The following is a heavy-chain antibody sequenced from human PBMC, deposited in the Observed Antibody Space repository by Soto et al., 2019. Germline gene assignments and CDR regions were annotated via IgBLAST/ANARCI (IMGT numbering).Heavy chain of an antibody. J-gene: IGHJ6*02. CDR1: GFTFDDYA. Sequence: GGSLRLSCAASGFTFDDYAMHWVRQGPGKGLEWVSSISWNSGSIGYADSVRGRFTISRDNAKNSLFLQMSSLRAEDTAVYYCVKDGSSGWPYYYGMDVWGQGTTVTVSS. D-gene: IGHD6-19*01. CDR3: VKDGSSGWPYYYGMDV. V-gene: IGHV3-9*01. CDR2: ISWNSGSI.